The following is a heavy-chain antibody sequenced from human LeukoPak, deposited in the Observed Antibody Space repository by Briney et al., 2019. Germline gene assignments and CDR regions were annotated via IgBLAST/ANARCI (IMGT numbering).Heavy chain of an antibody. Sequence: ASVKVSCKASGYTFTSFYIHWVRQAPGQGLEWMAEINPRGGGSSCAQRFQGRVTMTRDMSTNTVYMELSSLRSEDTAMYYCARGAAIAATGTGYFDYWGQGTLVTVSS. V-gene: IGHV1-46*01. J-gene: IGHJ4*02. D-gene: IGHD6-25*01. CDR2: INPRGGGS. CDR3: ARGAAIAATGTGYFDY. CDR1: GYTFTSFY.